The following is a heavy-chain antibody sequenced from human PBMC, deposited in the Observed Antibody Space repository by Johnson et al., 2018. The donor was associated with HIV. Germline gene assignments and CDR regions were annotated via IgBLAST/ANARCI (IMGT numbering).Heavy chain of an antibody. CDR2: IKSDGRST. CDR3: VRGLDI. CDR1: GFTFSDHW. Sequence: MQLVESGGGVVRPGGSLKLSCAASGFTFSDHWMYWVRQAPGKGLVWVSRIKSDGRSTNYADSVKGRFTISRDNAKNTLYLQMNSLRAEDTAVYYCVRGLDIWGQGTEVTVSS. V-gene: IGHV3-74*02. J-gene: IGHJ3*02.